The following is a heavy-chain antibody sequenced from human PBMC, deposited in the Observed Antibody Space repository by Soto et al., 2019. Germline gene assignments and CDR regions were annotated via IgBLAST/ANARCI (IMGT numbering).Heavy chain of an antibody. V-gene: IGHV1-18*04. CDR1: GYTFSNFG. CDR3: ARARMYSVAYHDS. CDR2: ITPYNGNA. Sequence: QVQLVQSGAEVENPGASVKVSCKASGYTFSNFGINWVRQAPGQGLEWMGWITPYNGNANYAQKYQDRLTVTTDTSTNTAYLELRILRSDDTAVYFCARARMYSVAYHDSWGQGTLVTVSS. J-gene: IGHJ4*02. D-gene: IGHD1-26*01.